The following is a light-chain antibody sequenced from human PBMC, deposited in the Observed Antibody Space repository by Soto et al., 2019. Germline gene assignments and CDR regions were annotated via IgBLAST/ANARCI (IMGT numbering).Light chain of an antibody. V-gene: IGKV1-5*03. CDR2: KAS. Sequence: DIQMTQSPSTLSASVGDRVSITCRASQSVSSWLAWYQQKPGKAPKLLIYKASSLESGVPSRFSGSGSGSEFTLTISSLQPDDFATYYCQQYLDYSGTLGQGTKLEIK. CDR1: QSVSSW. CDR3: QQYLDYSGT. J-gene: IGKJ2*02.